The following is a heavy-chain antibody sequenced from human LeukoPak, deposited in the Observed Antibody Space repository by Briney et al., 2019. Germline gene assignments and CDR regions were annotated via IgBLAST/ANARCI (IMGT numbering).Heavy chain of an antibody. CDR3: ARGTVTAPDY. Sequence: GGSLRLSCAASGFTFNSFGIHWVRQAPGKGLEWVAVIYYDGSNNFYSDSVKGRFTISRDNSKNMLYLQMNSLRAEDTAVYSCARGTVTAPDYWGQGTLVTVSS. CDR1: GFTFNSFG. D-gene: IGHD4-17*01. V-gene: IGHV3-30*12. CDR2: IYYDGSNN. J-gene: IGHJ4*02.